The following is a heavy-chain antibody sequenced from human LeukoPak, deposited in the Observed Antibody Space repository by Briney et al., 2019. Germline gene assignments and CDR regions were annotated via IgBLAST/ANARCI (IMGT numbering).Heavy chain of an antibody. J-gene: IGHJ6*03. CDR2: IYYSGST. CDR3: AKDQRVTRGPYYYYMDV. V-gene: IGHV4-59*01. CDR1: GGSISSYY. D-gene: IGHD4-17*01. Sequence: SETLSLTCTVSGGSISSYYWSWIRQPPGKGLEWIGYIYYSGSTNYNPSLKSRVTISVDTSKNQFSLKLSSVIAADTAVYYCAKDQRVTRGPYYYYMDVWGKGTTVTVSS.